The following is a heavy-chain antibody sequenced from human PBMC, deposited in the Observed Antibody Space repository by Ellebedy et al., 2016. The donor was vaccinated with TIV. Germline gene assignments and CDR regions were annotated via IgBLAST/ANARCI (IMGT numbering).Heavy chain of an antibody. V-gene: IGHV3-23*05. D-gene: IGHD6-13*01. CDR3: TRGGAYSSWYWRN. CDR1: GFAFSSYA. CDR2: IDKSGRST. J-gene: IGHJ4*02. Sequence: GESLKISCAASGFAFSSYAMSWVRQAPGKGLEWVSTIDKSGRSTYYADSVKGRFTSSRDNSKNTLYLQVNSLTAEDTAVYYCTRGGAYSSWYWRNWGQGTRVTVSS.